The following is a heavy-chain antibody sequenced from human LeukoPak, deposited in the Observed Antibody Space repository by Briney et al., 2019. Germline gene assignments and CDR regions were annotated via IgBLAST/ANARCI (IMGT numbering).Heavy chain of an antibody. CDR2: IYYSGST. Sequence: SETLSLTCTVSGGSISSYYWSWIRQPPGKGLEWIGYIYYSGSTNYNPSLKSRVTISVDTSKNQFSLKLSSVTAADTAVYYCAREKGGGYYYYYMDVWGKGTTVTVSS. J-gene: IGHJ6*03. V-gene: IGHV4-59*01. D-gene: IGHD2-15*01. CDR3: AREKGGGYYYYYMDV. CDR1: GGSISSYY.